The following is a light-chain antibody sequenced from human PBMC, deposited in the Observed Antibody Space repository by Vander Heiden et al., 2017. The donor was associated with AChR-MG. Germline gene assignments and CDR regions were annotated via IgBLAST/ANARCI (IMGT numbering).Light chain of an antibody. CDR3: CFYARSNWM. CDR1: SSDSVSYNL. J-gene: IGLJ3*02. Sequence: QSALTQPASVSPSHGQSITISCTGTSSDSVSYNLVSWYQQPPGKAPKLIVYEVNKRPSGVSNRFSGSKSGNTASLTISGLQVEDEGDYYCCFYARSNWMFGGGTKLTGL. CDR2: EVN. V-gene: IGLV2-23*02.